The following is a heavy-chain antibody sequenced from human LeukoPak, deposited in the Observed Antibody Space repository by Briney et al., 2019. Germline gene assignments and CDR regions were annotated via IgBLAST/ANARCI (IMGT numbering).Heavy chain of an antibody. CDR2: ISSSGSTI. V-gene: IGHV3-48*03. CDR1: GFTVSSYE. D-gene: IGHD3-10*02. Sequence: PGGSLTLSCAASGFTVSSYEMNCVRQAPGKGLELVSYISSSGSTIYYADSVKARFTIYRDNAKSSLYLQMNSLRAEDTAVYYCAELGITMIGGVWGKGTTVTISS. J-gene: IGHJ6*04. CDR3: AELGITMIGGV.